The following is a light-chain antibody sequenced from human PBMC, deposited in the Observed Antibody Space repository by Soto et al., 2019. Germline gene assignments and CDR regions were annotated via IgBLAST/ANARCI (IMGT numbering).Light chain of an antibody. CDR1: SSDIGRYDY. J-gene: IGLJ3*02. V-gene: IGLV2-14*03. Sequence: QSVLTQPASVSGSPGQSITISCTGTSSDIGRYDYVSWYQQFPGKAPKLMIYRVINWPSGVSDRFSGSKSGNSASLSISGLQPEDEASYFCGSYTSATTGVFGGGTKLTVL. CDR2: RVI. CDR3: GSYTSATTGV.